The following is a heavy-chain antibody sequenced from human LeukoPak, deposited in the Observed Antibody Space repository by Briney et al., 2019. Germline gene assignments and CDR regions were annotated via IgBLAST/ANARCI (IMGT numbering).Heavy chain of an antibody. Sequence: GGSLRLSCAASGFTFDDYAMHWVRQAPGKGLEWVSGISWNSGSIGYADSVKGRFTISRDNAKNSLYLQMNSLRAEDTAVYYCARDIEAAGLFLDYWGQGTLVTVSS. J-gene: IGHJ4*02. D-gene: IGHD6-13*01. CDR1: GFTFDDYA. CDR2: ISWNSGSI. CDR3: ARDIEAAGLFLDY. V-gene: IGHV3-9*01.